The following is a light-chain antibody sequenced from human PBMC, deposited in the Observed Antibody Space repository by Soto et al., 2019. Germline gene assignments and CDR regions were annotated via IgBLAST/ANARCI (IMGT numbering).Light chain of an antibody. Sequence: QSALTQPASVSGSPGQSITISCTGTSRDIGSSPYVSWYQQYPGKAPKCMIYDVNNRPSGVSNRFSGSKSGNTASLSISGLQSEDEAVYYCTSYTTTNTLALGGGTKVTVL. J-gene: IGLJ2*01. CDR3: TSYTTTNTLA. CDR1: SRDIGSSPY. CDR2: DVN. V-gene: IGLV2-14*03.